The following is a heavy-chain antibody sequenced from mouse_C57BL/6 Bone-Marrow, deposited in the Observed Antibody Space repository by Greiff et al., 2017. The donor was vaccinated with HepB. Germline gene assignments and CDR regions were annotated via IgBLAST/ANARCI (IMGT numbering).Heavy chain of an antibody. CDR3: ARRSAYGSSYEFAY. Sequence: QVQLKEFGAELVKPGASVKMSCKASGYTFTTYPIEWMKQNHGKSLEWIGNFHPYNDDTKYNEKFKGKATLTVEKSSSTVYLELSRLTSDDSAVYYCARRSAYGSSYEFAYWGQGTLVTVSA. D-gene: IGHD1-1*01. J-gene: IGHJ3*01. V-gene: IGHV1-47*01. CDR1: GYTFTTYP. CDR2: FHPYNDDT.